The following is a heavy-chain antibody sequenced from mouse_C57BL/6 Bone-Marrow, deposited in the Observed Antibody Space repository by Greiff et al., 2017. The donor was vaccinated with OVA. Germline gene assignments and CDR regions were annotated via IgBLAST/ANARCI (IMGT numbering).Heavy chain of an antibody. Sequence: QVQLQQPGAELVKPGASVKLSCKASGYTFTSYWMHWVKQRPGQGLEWIGMIHPNSGSTNYNEKFKSKATLTVDKSSSKASMQISSLTSEDSAVYYWERRGGGTWFAYWGQGTLVTVSA. CDR2: IHPNSGST. CDR3: ERRGGGTWFAY. J-gene: IGHJ3*01. V-gene: IGHV1-64*01. CDR1: GYTFTSYW.